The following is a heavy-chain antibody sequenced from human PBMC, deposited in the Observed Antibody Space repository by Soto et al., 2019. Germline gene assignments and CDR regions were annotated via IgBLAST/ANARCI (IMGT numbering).Heavy chain of an antibody. D-gene: IGHD2-2*01. V-gene: IGHV3-23*01. J-gene: IGHJ4*02. CDR1: GFTFSSYS. CDR2: IGTSAST. Sequence: DVRLLESGGGLVQPGGSLRLSCAASGFTFSSYSMSWVRQAPGKGLEWVSTIGTSASTYYGDSVRGRFTISRDYPRNTLYLQLTSLRAEDTAVYYCAVLSRYCTSSNCDWGQGTVVTVSS. CDR3: AVLSRYCTSSNCD.